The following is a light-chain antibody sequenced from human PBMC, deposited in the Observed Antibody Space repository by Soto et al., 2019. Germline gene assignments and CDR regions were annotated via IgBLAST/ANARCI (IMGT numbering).Light chain of an antibody. J-gene: IGKJ1*01. CDR2: GAS. CDR1: QSVSSN. CDR3: QQYGRSGT. V-gene: IGKV3-15*01. Sequence: EIVMTQSPVTLSVSPGERATLSCRASQSVSSNLAWYQQKPGQAPRLLIYGASTRATGIPARFSGSGSGTDFTLTISSLQPEDFAVYYCQQYGRSGTFGQGTKVDIK.